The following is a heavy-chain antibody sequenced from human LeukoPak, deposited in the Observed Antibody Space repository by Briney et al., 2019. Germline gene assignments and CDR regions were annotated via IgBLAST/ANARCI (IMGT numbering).Heavy chain of an antibody. CDR2: IKEDGGEG. Sequence: GGSLRPPCAASGFTFSGSWMTWVRQAPGKGLEWVANIKEDGGEGYYVDSVKGRFTISRDNAKNSLYLQMSSLRAEDTAVYYCATRLCSSSGCRVYSHFSLDIWGRGTTVTVSS. V-gene: IGHV3-7*01. CDR3: ATRLCSSSGCRVYSHFSLDI. CDR1: GFTFSGSW. J-gene: IGHJ6*03. D-gene: IGHD2-2*01.